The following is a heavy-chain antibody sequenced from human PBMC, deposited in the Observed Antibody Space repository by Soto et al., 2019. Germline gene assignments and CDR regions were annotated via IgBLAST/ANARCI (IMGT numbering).Heavy chain of an antibody. CDR1: GFTFSSYG. D-gene: IGHD3-16*01. J-gene: IGHJ6*02. CDR3: AREGVSSGQPYYYYGMDV. CDR2: IWYDGSNK. V-gene: IGHV3-33*01. Sequence: QVQLVESGGGVVQPGRSLRLSCAASGFTFSSYGMHWVRQAPGKGLEWVAVIWYDGSNKYYADSVKGRFTISRDNSKNTLYLQMNSRRAEDTAVYYCAREGVSSGQPYYYYGMDVWGQGTTVTVSS.